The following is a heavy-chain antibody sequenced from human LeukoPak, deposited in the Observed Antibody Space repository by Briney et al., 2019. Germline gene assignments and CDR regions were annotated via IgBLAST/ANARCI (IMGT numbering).Heavy chain of an antibody. CDR3: ARRIRYFDWLHP. CDR2: ISAYNGNT. CDR1: GYTFTSYG. J-gene: IGHJ5*02. D-gene: IGHD3-9*01. Sequence: ASVKVSCKASGYTFTSYGISWVRQAPGQGLEWMGWISAYNGNTNYAQKFQGRVTMTRDTSTSTVYMELSSLRSEDTAVYYCARRIRYFDWLHPWGQGTLVTVSS. V-gene: IGHV1-18*01.